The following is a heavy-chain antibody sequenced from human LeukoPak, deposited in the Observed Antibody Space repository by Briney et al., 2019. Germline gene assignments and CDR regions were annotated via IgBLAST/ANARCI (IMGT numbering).Heavy chain of an antibody. V-gene: IGHV4-4*07. CDR2: IYTSGST. D-gene: IGHD3-10*01. CDR1: GDSISSSY. CDR3: ARGRRGITLTPKKYYFDY. Sequence: SETLSLTCTVSGDSISSSYWSWIRQSAGKGLEYIGRIYTSGSTNYNPSLKSRVTISVDTSKNQFSLKLSSVTAADTAVYYCARGRRGITLTPKKYYFDYWGQGTLVTVSS. J-gene: IGHJ4*02.